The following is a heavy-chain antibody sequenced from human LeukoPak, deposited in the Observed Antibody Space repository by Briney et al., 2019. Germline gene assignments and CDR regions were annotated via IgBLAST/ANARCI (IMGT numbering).Heavy chain of an antibody. CDR2: IKRKNDGGTT. CDR3: TAPRKPHYDILTGCWQYDAFDI. V-gene: IGHV3-15*01. J-gene: IGHJ3*02. Sequence: NPGGSLRLSCAASGFTFSNAWMTWVRQAPGKGLEWVGRIKRKNDGGTTDYGAPVKGRFTISRDDSKNTLYLQMNSLKTEDTAVYYCTAPRKPHYDILTGCWQYDAFDIWGQGTMVTVSS. D-gene: IGHD3-9*01. CDR1: GFTFSNAW.